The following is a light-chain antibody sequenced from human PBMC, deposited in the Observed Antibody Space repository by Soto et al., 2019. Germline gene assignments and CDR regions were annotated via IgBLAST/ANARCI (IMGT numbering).Light chain of an antibody. CDR2: GAS. V-gene: IGKV3-15*01. J-gene: IGKJ2*01. CDR3: QHYDNWPLT. Sequence: ETVMTQSPATLSVSPGEGATLSCRASQSVRSNLAWYLQKPGQAPRLLIYGASTRATGIPARFSGSGSGTEFTLTISSLQSEDSAVYYCQHYDNWPLTFGQGTKLEIK. CDR1: QSVRSN.